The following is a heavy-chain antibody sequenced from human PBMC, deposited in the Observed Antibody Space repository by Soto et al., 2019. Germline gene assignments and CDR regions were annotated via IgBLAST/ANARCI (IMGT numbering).Heavy chain of an antibody. CDR3: ARRRAVGYCSGGSCYSGYYFDY. CDR2: IYYSGST. D-gene: IGHD2-15*01. Sequence: QLQLQESGPGLVKPSETLSLTCTVSGGSISSSSYYWGWIRQPPGKGLEWIGSIYYSGSTYYNPSLKSRVTISVDTSKNQFSLKLSSVTAADTAMYYCARRRAVGYCSGGSCYSGYYFDYWGQGTLVTVSS. J-gene: IGHJ4*02. V-gene: IGHV4-39*01. CDR1: GGSISSSSYY.